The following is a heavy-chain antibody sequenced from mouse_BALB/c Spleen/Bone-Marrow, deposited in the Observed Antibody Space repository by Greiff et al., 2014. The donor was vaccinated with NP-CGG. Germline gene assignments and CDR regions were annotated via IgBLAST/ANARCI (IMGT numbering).Heavy chain of an antibody. CDR2: IDPANGNT. CDR1: GFNIKKTY. Sequence: GPLKESGAELLKPGGSGQVFRTAFGFNIKKTYMHWGEERPEQGLGGIGRIDPANGNTKYDPKFQGKATITADTSSNTAYLQLSSLTSEDTAVYYCASYRYGWYFDVWGAGTTVTVSS. J-gene: IGHJ1*01. CDR3: ASYRYGWYFDV. V-gene: IGHV14-3*02. D-gene: IGHD2-14*01.